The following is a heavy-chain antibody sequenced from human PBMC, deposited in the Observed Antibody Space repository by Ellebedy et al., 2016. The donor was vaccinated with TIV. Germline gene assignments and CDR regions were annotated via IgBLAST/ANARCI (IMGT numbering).Heavy chain of an antibody. CDR1: GGSFSGYY. J-gene: IGHJ6*02. CDR3: ARGWRVRYERMARGGMDV. Sequence: SETLSLTXAVYGGSFSGYYWSWIRQPPGKGLEWIGEINHSGSTNYNPSLKSRVTISVDTSKNQFSLKLSSVTAADTAVYYCARGWRVRYERMARGGMDVWGQGTTVTVPS. D-gene: IGHD3-9*01. CDR2: INHSGST. V-gene: IGHV4-34*01.